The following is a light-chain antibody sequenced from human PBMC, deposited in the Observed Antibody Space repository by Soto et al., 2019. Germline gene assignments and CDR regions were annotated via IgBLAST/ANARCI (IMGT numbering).Light chain of an antibody. Sequence: DIVLTQSPATLSSSPGERVTLSCRASQSVDNFLAWYQQKPGQPPGLLIYDASNRASGIPARFSGSGSGTDFTLTISSLEPEDLAIYFCQQRKKWPPITFGQGTRLEI. CDR2: DAS. J-gene: IGKJ5*01. CDR3: QQRKKWPPIT. CDR1: QSVDNF. V-gene: IGKV3-11*01.